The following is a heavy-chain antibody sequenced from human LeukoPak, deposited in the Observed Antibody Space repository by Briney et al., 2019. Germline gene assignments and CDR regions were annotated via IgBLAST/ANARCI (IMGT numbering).Heavy chain of an antibody. CDR2: IKDDGSEE. J-gene: IGHJ4*02. Sequence: ETLSLTCAVSGGSIKSNNWWSWLRQAPGKGLEWVANIKDDGSEEYYVDSVKGRFTIVRDNAYNSLYLQMNSLRVEDTAIYFCARFTRRYSGDYWGQGTLVSVSS. D-gene: IGHD1-26*01. CDR1: GGSIKSNNW. V-gene: IGHV3-7*03. CDR3: ARFTRRYSGDY.